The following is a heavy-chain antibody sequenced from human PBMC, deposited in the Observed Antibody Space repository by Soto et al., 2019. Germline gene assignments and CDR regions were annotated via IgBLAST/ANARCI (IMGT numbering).Heavy chain of an antibody. CDR3: ARGPYGDYPHNWFDP. J-gene: IGHJ5*02. V-gene: IGHV1-2*04. D-gene: IGHD4-17*01. CDR2: INPNSGGT. Sequence: AASVKVSCKASGYTFTGYYMHWVRQAPGQGLEWMGWINPNSGGTNYAQKFQGWVTMTRVTSISTAYMELSRLRSDDTAVYYCARGPYGDYPHNWFDPWGQGTLVTVSS. CDR1: GYTFTGYY.